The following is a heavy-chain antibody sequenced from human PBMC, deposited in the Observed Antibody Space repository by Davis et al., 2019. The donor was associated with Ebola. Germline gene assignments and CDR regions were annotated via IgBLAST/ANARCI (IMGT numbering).Heavy chain of an antibody. CDR2: ISSSSSYI. Sequence: GESLKISCAASGFTFSSYSMNWVRQAPGKGLEWVSSISSSSSYIYYADSVKGRFTISRDNAKNSLYLQMNSLRAEDTAVYYCARGGILWGNWFDPWGQGTLVTVSS. J-gene: IGHJ5*02. D-gene: IGHD3-10*01. V-gene: IGHV3-21*01. CDR1: GFTFSSYS. CDR3: ARGGILWGNWFDP.